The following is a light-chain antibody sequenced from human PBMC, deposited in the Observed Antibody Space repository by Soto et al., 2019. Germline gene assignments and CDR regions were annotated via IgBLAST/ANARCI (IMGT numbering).Light chain of an antibody. CDR1: SSNIGAGYD. J-gene: IGLJ1*01. Sequence: QSALTQPPSVSGAPGQRVTISCTGSSSNIGAGYDVHWYQQLPGTAPKLLIYGNSNRPSGVPDRFSGSKSGTSASLAITGLQAEDEADYYCQSYDSSLSGWHVFGTGTKLTVL. CDR3: QSYDSSLSGWHV. V-gene: IGLV1-40*01. CDR2: GNS.